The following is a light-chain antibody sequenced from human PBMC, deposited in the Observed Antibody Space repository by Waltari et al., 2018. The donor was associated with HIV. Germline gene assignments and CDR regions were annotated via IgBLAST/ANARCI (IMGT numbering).Light chain of an antibody. J-gene: IGKJ1*01. V-gene: IGKV3-20*01. CDR1: QSVSSSY. CDR3: QQYGSSPWGT. Sequence: EIVLTQSPGTLSLSPGERATLSCRASQSVSSSYLAWYQQKPGQAPRLLIYGASSRATGIPDRFSGSGSGTDFTLAISRLEPEDFAVCYCQQYGSSPWGTFGQGTKVEIQ. CDR2: GAS.